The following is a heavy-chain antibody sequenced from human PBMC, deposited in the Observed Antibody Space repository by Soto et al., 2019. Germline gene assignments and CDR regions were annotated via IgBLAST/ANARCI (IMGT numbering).Heavy chain of an antibody. CDR3: AHRGGAAVGLYYFDS. J-gene: IGHJ4*02. CDR1: GFSLSTTGVG. V-gene: IGHV2-5*01. D-gene: IGHD6-13*01. Sequence: SGPTLVNPTQTLTLTCTFSGFSLSTTGVGLSCIRQPPGKALAWLALIYWHDGKRYSPSLKRRLTITKDTSKNQVVLTMTNMDPVDTATYYCAHRGGAAVGLYYFDSWGQGALVNVSS. CDR2: IYWHDGK.